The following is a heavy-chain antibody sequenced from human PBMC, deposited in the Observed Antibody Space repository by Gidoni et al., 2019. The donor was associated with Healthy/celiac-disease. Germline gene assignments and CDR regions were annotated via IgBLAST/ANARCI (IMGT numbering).Heavy chain of an antibody. Sequence: EVQLVESGGGLVQPGGSLRLSCAASGFTFSSYWMSWVRQAPGKGLEWVANIKQDGSEKYYVDSVKGRFTISRDNAKNSLYLQMNSLRAEDTAVYYCARDLDIVATPPYWGMDVWGQGTTVTVSS. CDR1: GFTFSSYW. CDR2: IKQDGSEK. CDR3: ARDLDIVATPPYWGMDV. J-gene: IGHJ6*02. V-gene: IGHV3-7*01. D-gene: IGHD5-12*01.